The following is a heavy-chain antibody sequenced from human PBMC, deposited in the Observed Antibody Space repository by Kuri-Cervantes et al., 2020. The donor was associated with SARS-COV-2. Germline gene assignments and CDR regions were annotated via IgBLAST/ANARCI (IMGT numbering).Heavy chain of an antibody. Sequence: GESLKISCAASGFTFSSYSMNWVRQAPGKGLEWVSSISSSSSYIYYADSVKGRFTISRDNAKNSLYLQMNSLRAEDTAVYYCARDYYDSSGYFISGLWFDPWGQGTLVTVSS. CDR3: ARDYYDSSGYFISGLWFDP. J-gene: IGHJ5*02. V-gene: IGHV3-21*01. CDR1: GFTFSSYS. CDR2: ISSSSSYI. D-gene: IGHD3-22*01.